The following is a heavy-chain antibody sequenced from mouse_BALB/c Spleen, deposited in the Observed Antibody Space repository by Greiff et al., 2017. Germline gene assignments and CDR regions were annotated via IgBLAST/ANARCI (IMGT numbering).Heavy chain of an antibody. V-gene: IGHV1S81*02. CDR3: ARGGYYRDY. CDR2: INPSNGRT. Sequence: QVQLQQPGAELVKPGASVKLSCKASGYTFTSYWMHWVKQRPGQGLEWIGEINPSNGRTNYNEKFKSKATLTVDKSSSTAYMQLSSLTSEDSAVYSCARGGYYRDYWGQGTTLTVAS. J-gene: IGHJ2*01. CDR1: GYTFTSYW.